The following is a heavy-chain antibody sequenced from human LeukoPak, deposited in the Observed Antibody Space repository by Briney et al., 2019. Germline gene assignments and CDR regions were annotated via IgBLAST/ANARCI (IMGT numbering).Heavy chain of an antibody. Sequence: ASVKVSCKASGYTFTSYYMHWVRQAPGQGLEWMGIINPSGGSTSYAQKFQGRVTMTRDTSTSTVYMELSSLRSEDTAVYYCARDLYYYDSSGYSLSYFQHWGQGTLVTVSS. D-gene: IGHD3-22*01. CDR2: INPSGGST. V-gene: IGHV1-46*01. CDR1: GYTFTSYY. J-gene: IGHJ1*01. CDR3: ARDLYYYDSSGYSLSYFQH.